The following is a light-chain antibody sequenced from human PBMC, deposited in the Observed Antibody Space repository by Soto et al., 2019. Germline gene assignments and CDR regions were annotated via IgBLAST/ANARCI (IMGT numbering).Light chain of an antibody. CDR1: QSIISSY. Sequence: EIVLTQSPGSLSLSPGERATLSCRASQSIISSYLAWYQQKPGQAPRLLIYAASSRATGIPDRFSGGGSGTDFTLTISRLEPEDFAVYYCQQYGSSPYTFGQGTKLEIK. CDR3: QQYGSSPYT. V-gene: IGKV3-20*01. J-gene: IGKJ2*01. CDR2: AAS.